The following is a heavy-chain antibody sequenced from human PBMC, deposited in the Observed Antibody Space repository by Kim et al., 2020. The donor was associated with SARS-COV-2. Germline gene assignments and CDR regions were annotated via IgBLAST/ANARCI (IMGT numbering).Heavy chain of an antibody. CDR2: IWYDGSNK. CDR3: AKDRLGYGLRLFVY. CDR1: GFTFSSYA. D-gene: IGHD4-17*01. Sequence: GGSLRLSCAASGFTFSSYAMHWVRQAPGKGLEWVAVIWYDGSNKYYADSVKGRFTISRDNSKNTLYLQMNSLRAEDTAVYYCAKDRLGYGLRLFVYWGQGTLVTVSS. J-gene: IGHJ4*02. V-gene: IGHV3-33*06.